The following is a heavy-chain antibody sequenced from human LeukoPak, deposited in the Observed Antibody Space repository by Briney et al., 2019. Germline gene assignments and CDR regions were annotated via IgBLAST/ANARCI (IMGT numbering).Heavy chain of an antibody. D-gene: IGHD3-22*01. Sequence: SVKVSCKASGGTFSSYAISWVRQAPGQGLEWMGGIIPIFGTANYAQKFQGRVTITADESTSTAYMELSSLRSEDTAVYYCARERFYDNPPGGMDVWGQGTTVTVSS. CDR2: IIPIFGTA. V-gene: IGHV1-69*01. J-gene: IGHJ6*02. CDR1: GGTFSSYA. CDR3: ARERFYDNPPGGMDV.